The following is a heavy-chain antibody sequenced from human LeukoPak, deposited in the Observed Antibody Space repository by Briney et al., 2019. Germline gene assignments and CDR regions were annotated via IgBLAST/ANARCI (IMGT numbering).Heavy chain of an antibody. CDR3: ARDPTIFGVVIGPDY. CDR2: IKKDGSEK. CDR1: GFTFSSYW. V-gene: IGHV3-7*01. J-gene: IGHJ4*02. D-gene: IGHD3-3*01. Sequence: GGSLRLSSAASGFTFSSYWMSWVRQAPGKGLEWVANIKKDGSEKYYVYSVKGRFTISRDNTKNSLYLQMNSLRAEDTAVYYCARDPTIFGVVIGPDYWGQGTLVTVSS.